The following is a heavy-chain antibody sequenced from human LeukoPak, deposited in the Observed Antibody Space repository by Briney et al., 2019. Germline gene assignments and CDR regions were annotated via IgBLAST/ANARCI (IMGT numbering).Heavy chain of an antibody. D-gene: IGHD6-19*01. J-gene: IGHJ4*02. CDR3: ARLYSSGWCFDY. V-gene: IGHV3-30*04. CDR1: GFTFSSYA. CDR2: ISYDGSNK. Sequence: PGGSLRLSCAASGFTFSSYAMHWVRQAPGKGLEWVAVISYDGSNKYYADSVKGRSTISRDNSKNTLYLQMNSLRAEDTAVYYCARLYSSGWCFDYWGQGTLVTVSS.